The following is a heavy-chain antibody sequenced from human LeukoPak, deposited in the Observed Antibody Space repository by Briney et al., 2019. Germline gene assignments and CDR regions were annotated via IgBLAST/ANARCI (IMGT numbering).Heavy chain of an antibody. J-gene: IGHJ4*02. CDR2: ISSSGNTI. Sequence: GGSLRLSCAASGFTFSSYEMNWVRQAPGQGLEWVSYISSSGNTIYYADSVKGRFTISRDNAKNSLYLQMNSLRGEDTAVYYCAREGVDIVLIFGWGQGTLVTVSS. V-gene: IGHV3-48*03. CDR1: GFTFSSYE. D-gene: IGHD2-8*01. CDR3: AREGVDIVLIFG.